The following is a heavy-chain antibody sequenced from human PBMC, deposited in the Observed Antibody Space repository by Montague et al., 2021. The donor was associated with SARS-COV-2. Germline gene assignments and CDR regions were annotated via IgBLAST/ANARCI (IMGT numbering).Heavy chain of an antibody. D-gene: IGHD4-17*01. CDR1: GDSVWNNTAA. CDR3: VRDTGSAQAGFDA. Sequence: CAISGDSVWNNTAAWNWIRQSPSGGLEWLGRTNYRSKWTSDCATSVEGRISIDPDTSKNQFFLHLRSVTPEGTGVYYCVRDTGSAQAGFDAWGQGTLVTVSS. CDR2: TNYRSKWTS. J-gene: IGHJ4*02. V-gene: IGHV6-1*01.